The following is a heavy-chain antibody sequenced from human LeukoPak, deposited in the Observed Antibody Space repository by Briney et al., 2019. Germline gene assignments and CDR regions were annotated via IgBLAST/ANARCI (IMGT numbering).Heavy chain of an antibody. CDR2: GYPGDSDT. V-gene: IGHV5-51*01. D-gene: IGHD3-16*01. CDR3: VRPAGGHYDYYYMDV. Sequence: GESLKISCKASEYRFTTYWIGWVRQTPEKGLEWIGVGYPGDSDTRYNPPFQGQVTISADKSINTAFLQWSSLKASDTAMYYCVRPAGGHYDYYYMDVWGKGTAVTVSS. J-gene: IGHJ6*03. CDR1: EYRFTTYW.